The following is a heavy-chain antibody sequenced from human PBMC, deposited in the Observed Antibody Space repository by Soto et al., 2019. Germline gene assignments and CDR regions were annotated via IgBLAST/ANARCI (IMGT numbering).Heavy chain of an antibody. CDR1: GGSFSGYY. CDR2: INHSGST. D-gene: IGHD6-13*01. V-gene: IGHV4-34*01. CDR3: ARGRRASSSWYSLLDVRVTNWFDP. J-gene: IGHJ5*02. Sequence: SETLSLTCAVYGGSFSGYYWSWIRQPPGKGLEWIGEINHSGSTNYNPSLKSRVTISVDTSKNQSSLKLSSVTAADTAVYYCARGRRASSSWYSLLDVRVTNWFDPWGQGTLVTVSS.